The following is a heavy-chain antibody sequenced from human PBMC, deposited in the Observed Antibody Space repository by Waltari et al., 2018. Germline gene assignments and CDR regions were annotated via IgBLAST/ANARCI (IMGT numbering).Heavy chain of an antibody. J-gene: IGHJ4*02. V-gene: IGHV4-61*02. CDR2: MYTSGTT. CDR3: AREFDS. Sequence: QVQLQESGPGLLKPSQTLSLTCTVSGGSISSGSYYWCWIRQPAGKGLEGFRRMYTSGTTEYNPSLKSRVTISVDTSKSQFSLKLTSVTAADTALYYCAREFDSWGQGTLVTVSS. CDR1: GGSISSGSYY.